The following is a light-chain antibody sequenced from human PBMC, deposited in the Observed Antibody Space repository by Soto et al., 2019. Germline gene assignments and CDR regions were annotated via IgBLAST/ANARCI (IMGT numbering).Light chain of an antibody. CDR2: EVS. V-gene: IGLV2-8*01. CDR3: SSYAGSNNYV. CDR1: SSDVGGYNY. Sequence: QSALTQPPSASGSPGQSVTISCTGTSSDVGGYNYVSWYQQHPGKAPKLMIYEVSNRPSGVPDRFSGSKSGNTASLTVSGLQAEDDADYYCSSYAGSNNYVFGTGTKLTVL. J-gene: IGLJ1*01.